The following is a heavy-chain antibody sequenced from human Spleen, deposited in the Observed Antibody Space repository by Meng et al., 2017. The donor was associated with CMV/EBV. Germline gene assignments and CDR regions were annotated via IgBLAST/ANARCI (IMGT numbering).Heavy chain of an antibody. CDR1: GFTFSSYA. CDR3: AREMWLAQGGLIGFDY. CDR2: ISMSSSNI. J-gene: IGHJ4*02. D-gene: IGHD6-19*01. Sequence: GGSLRLSCAASGFTFSSYAMHWVRQAPGKGLEWIASISMSSSNIYYADSLKGRISVSRDNGKNTLYLHMSSLRGEDTAVYYCAREMWLAQGGLIGFDYWGQGTLVTVSS. V-gene: IGHV3-21*01.